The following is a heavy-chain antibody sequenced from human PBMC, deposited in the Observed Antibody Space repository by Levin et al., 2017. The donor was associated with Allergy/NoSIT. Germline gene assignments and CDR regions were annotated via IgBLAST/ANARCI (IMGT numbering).Heavy chain of an antibody. CDR2: ISAYNGNT. V-gene: IGHV1-18*01. J-gene: IGHJ4*02. CDR1: GYTFTSYG. Sequence: ASVKVSCKASGYTFTSYGISWVRQAPGQGLEWMGWISAYNGNTNYAQKLQGRVTMTTDTSTSTAYMELRSLRSDDTAVYYCARGGKKNGSGSYSRALDYWGQGTLVTVSS. CDR3: ARGGKKNGSGSYSRALDY. D-gene: IGHD3-10*01.